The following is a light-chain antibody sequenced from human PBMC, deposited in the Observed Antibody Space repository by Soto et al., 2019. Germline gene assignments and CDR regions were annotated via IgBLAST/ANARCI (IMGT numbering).Light chain of an antibody. CDR2: EGS. J-gene: IGLJ3*02. CDR3: CSYAGSWV. Sequence: QSALTQPASVSGSPGQSITISCTGTSSDVGSYNLVSWYQQHPGKAPKLMIDEGSKRPSGVSNRFSGSKSGNTASLTISGLQAEDEADYYCCSYAGSWVFGGGTQLTVL. V-gene: IGLV2-23*01. CDR1: SSDVGSYNL.